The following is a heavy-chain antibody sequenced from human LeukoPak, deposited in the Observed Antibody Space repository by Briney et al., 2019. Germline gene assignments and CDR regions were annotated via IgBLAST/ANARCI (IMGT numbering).Heavy chain of an antibody. CDR3: ARWYGLRAFDI. J-gene: IGHJ3*02. V-gene: IGHV2-5*01. CDR1: GFSLSTSGVG. Sequence: ESGPTLVKPTQTLTLTCTFSGFSLSTSGVGVGWIRQPPGKALEWLALIYWNDDRRYSPSLKSRLTITKDTSKNQVVLTMTNMDPVDTATYYCARWYGLRAFDIWGQGTMVTVSS. CDR2: IYWNDDR. D-gene: IGHD6-13*01.